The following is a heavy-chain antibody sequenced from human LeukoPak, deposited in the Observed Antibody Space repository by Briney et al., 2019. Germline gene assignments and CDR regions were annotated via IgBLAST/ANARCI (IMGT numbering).Heavy chain of an antibody. CDR1: GFTFNNYA. CDR3: ARAGDSGWYHFDY. V-gene: IGHV3-23*01. Sequence: GGSLRLSCAASGFTFNNYAMSWVRQAPGKGPEWLSAISGSGGSTTDADSVKGRFTTSRDNSKNTLYFQMNSLRAEDTAVYYCARAGDSGWYHFDYWGQGTLVTVSS. J-gene: IGHJ4*02. D-gene: IGHD6-19*01. CDR2: ISGSGGST.